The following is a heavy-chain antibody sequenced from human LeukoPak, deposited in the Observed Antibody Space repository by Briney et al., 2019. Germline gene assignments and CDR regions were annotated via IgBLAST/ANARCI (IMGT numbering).Heavy chain of an antibody. CDR1: GFTVSNNY. CDR2: IYSGGST. D-gene: IGHD3-10*01. Sequence: GGSLRLSCAASGFTVSNNYMNWVRQAPGKGLEWVSNIYSGGSTNYADSVKGRFTISRDNSKNTVYLQMNSLRVEDTAVYYCARDLPMSYYGSGTTRSIWGQGTMVTVSS. J-gene: IGHJ3*02. V-gene: IGHV3-66*01. CDR3: ARDLPMSYYGSGTTRSI.